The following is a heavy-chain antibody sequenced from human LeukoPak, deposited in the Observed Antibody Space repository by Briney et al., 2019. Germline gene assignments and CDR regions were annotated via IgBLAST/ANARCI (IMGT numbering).Heavy chain of an antibody. CDR1: GGSISSYY. CDR2: IYYSGST. V-gene: IGHV4-59*01. J-gene: IGHJ4*02. D-gene: IGHD5-24*01. CDR3: ARVEMATIPYFDY. Sequence: SETLSLTCTVSGGSISSYYWSWIRQPPGKGLEWIGYIYYSGSTNYNPSLKSRVTISVDTSKNQFSLKLSSVTAADTAVYYCARVEMATIPYFDYWGQRTLVTVSS.